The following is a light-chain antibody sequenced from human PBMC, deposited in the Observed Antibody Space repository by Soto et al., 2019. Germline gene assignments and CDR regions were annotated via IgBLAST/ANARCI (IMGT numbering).Light chain of an antibody. J-gene: IGKJ5*01. CDR3: QQYDNLRLT. V-gene: IGKV1-33*01. Sequence: DIQMTQSPSSLSASVGDRVTITCQASQDISNYLNWYQQKPGKAPKLLIYDASNLETGVPSRFSGSGSGTDFTFTISSLQPKDIATYYCQQYDNLRLTFGQGTRLEIK. CDR1: QDISNY. CDR2: DAS.